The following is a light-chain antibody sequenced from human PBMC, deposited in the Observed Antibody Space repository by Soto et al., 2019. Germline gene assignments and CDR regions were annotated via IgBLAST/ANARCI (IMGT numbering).Light chain of an antibody. CDR3: QQFHNYPPLT. Sequence: AIQLTQSPSSLSASVGDRVTITCRASQGISSALAWYQQKPGKAPKFLIYDASSLESGVPSRFIGSGSGTDFTLTISSLQPEDFATYYCQQFHNYPPLTFGGGTKLEIK. CDR1: QGISSA. V-gene: IGKV1D-13*01. CDR2: DAS. J-gene: IGKJ4*01.